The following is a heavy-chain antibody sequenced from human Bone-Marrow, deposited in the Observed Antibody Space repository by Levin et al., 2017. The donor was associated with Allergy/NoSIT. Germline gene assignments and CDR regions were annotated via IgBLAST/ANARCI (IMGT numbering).Heavy chain of an antibody. V-gene: IGHV3-66*01. CDR2: IYSDGRT. J-gene: IGHJ4*02. D-gene: IGHD6-19*01. CDR3: ARCRGWDGACYFDY. CDR1: GFTVSTSY. Sequence: PGGSLRLSCAASGFTVSTSYMNWVRQAPGKELEWVSVIYSDGRTYYAASVKDRFTISRDNSENTLYLQMNSLRADDTAIYYCARCRGWDGACYFDYWGQGTLVTVSS.